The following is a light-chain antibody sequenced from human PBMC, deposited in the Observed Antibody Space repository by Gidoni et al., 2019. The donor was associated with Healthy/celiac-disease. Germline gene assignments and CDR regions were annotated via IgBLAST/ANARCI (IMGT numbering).Light chain of an antibody. Sequence: DIQMTQSPSSLSASVGDRVTITCRASQSISSYLNWYQQKPGKAPKLLIYAASSLQSGVPSSFSGSGSGTDFTLTISSLQPEDFATYYCQQSYSTPQDTFXQXTKLEIK. V-gene: IGKV1-39*01. J-gene: IGKJ2*01. CDR1: QSISSY. CDR3: QQSYSTPQDT. CDR2: AAS.